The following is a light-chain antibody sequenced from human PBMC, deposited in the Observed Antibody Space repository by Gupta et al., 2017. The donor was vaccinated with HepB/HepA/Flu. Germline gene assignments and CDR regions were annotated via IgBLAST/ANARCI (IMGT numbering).Light chain of an antibody. Sequence: QSVLTQPPSVSGAPGQRVTISCTGTSSNIGAGYDVHWYQQIPGPAPKLLIYGNSNRPSGVPDRFSGSKSGTSASLAITGLQAEDEADYYCQSYDTSRRAYVFGAGTKVTVL. V-gene: IGLV1-40*01. CDR1: SSNIGAGYD. J-gene: IGLJ1*01. CDR2: GNS. CDR3: QSYDTSRRAYV.